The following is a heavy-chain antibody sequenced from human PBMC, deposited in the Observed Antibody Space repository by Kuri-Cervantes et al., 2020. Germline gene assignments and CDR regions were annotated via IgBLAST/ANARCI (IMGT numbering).Heavy chain of an antibody. V-gene: IGHV3-74*01. CDR2: IHGDWSTT. D-gene: IGHD2/OR15-2a*01. Sequence: GGSLRLSCAASGFTFDDYTMHWVRQVPGKGLVWVSRIHGDWSTTIYADSVRGRFIFSRDNSKDTLYLQMGSLSAEEMAVYFCGRDLGFLDAFDIWGQGKMVTVSS. J-gene: IGHJ3*02. CDR3: GRDLGFLDAFDI. CDR1: GFTFDDYT.